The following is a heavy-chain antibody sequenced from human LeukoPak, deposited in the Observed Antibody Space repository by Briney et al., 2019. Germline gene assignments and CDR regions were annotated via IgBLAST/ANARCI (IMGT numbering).Heavy chain of an antibody. J-gene: IGHJ5*02. CDR3: ARVGGSSWFNWFDP. CDR2: IYYSVST. V-gene: IGHV4-59*01. D-gene: IGHD6-13*01. CDR1: GGSLSSYY. Sequence: SETLSLTCTVSGGSLSSYYWSWIRQPPGDGREWIGYIYYSVSTYYNPSLKSRVTISVDTSKTQFSLQLSSVTAADAAVYYCARVGGSSWFNWFDPWGQGTLVTVSS.